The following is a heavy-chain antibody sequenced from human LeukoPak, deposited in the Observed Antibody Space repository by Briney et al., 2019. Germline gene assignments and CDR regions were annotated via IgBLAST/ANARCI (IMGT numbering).Heavy chain of an antibody. CDR3: ARDAGAGWELLGRNDY. Sequence: PGGSLRLSCAASGFTFSSYWMSWVRQAPGKGLEWVSSISSSSYIYYTDSVKGRFTISRDNAKNSLYLQMNSLRAEDTAMYYCARDAGAGWELLGRNDYWGQGTLVTVSS. J-gene: IGHJ4*02. CDR1: GFTFSSYW. CDR2: ISSSSYI. V-gene: IGHV3-21*01. D-gene: IGHD1-26*01.